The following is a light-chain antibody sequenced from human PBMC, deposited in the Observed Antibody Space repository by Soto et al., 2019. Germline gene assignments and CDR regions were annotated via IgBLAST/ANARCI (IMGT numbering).Light chain of an antibody. CDR3: QQYYSTLIT. CDR2: WAS. CDR1: QSVLYSSYNKSY. Sequence: DIALTQSPDSLALSLGERATMNCKSSQSVLYSSYNKSYLAWYQVKPGRPPKLLFSWASTRESGVPDRFSDSGSGTDFTLTISSLQAEDVAVYYCQQYYSTLITFGQGTRLEIK. V-gene: IGKV4-1*01. J-gene: IGKJ5*01.